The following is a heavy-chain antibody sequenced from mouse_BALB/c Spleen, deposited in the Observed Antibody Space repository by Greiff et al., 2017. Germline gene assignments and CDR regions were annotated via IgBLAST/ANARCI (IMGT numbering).Heavy chain of an antibody. CDR1: GFAFSSYD. J-gene: IGHJ4*01. D-gene: IGHD2-1*01. Sequence: EVQLVESGGGLVKPGGSLKLSCAASGFAFSSYDMSWVRQTPEKRLEWVAYISSGGGSTYYPDTVKGRFTISRDNAKNTLYLQMSSLKSEDTAMYYCARLDYYGNYYAMDYWGQGTSVTVSS. V-gene: IGHV5-12-1*01. CDR3: ARLDYYGNYYAMDY. CDR2: ISSGGGST.